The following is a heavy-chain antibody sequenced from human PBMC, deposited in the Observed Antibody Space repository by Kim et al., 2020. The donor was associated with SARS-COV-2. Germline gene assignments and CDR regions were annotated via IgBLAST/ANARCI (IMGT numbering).Heavy chain of an antibody. D-gene: IGHD1-26*01. CDR2: IWYDGSNK. CDR3: ARELGVGATTSFDY. V-gene: IGHV3-33*01. CDR1: GFTFSSYG. J-gene: IGHJ4*02. Sequence: GGSLRLSCAASGFTFSSYGMHWVRQAPGKGLEWVAVIWYDGSNKYYADSVKGRFTISRDNSKNTLYLQMNSLRAEDTAVYYCARELGVGATTSFDYWGQGTLVTVSS.